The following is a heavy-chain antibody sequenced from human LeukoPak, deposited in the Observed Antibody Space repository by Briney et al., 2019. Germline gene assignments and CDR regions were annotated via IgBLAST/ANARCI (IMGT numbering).Heavy chain of an antibody. Sequence: GGSLRLSCAASGFTFSSNGMHWVRQAPGKGLEWVAFIRYDGSKNYCADSVKGRFIISRDNSKNTLYLQMNSLRGEDTAVYYCAKGSDPFDYWGQGTLVTVSS. CDR2: IRYDGSKN. J-gene: IGHJ4*02. D-gene: IGHD2-21*02. V-gene: IGHV3-30*02. CDR1: GFTFSSNG. CDR3: AKGSDPFDY.